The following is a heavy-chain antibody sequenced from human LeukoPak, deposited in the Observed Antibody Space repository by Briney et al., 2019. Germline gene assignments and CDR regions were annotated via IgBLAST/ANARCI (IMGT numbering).Heavy chain of an antibody. Sequence: PGGSLRLSCATSGFTFSDYWMNWFRQAPGKGPEWVAIIKQDGSQTHYVDFVKGRSTISRDNDKSSLFLQMNSLRDEDTAVYYCARGQGWLSDSWGQGIQVSVTS. D-gene: IGHD3-9*01. CDR2: IKQDGSQT. J-gene: IGHJ4*02. V-gene: IGHV3-7*03. CDR3: ARGQGWLSDS. CDR1: GFTFSDYW.